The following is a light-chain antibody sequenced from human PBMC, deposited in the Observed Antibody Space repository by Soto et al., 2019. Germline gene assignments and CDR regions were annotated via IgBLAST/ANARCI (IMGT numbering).Light chain of an antibody. CDR1: SSDVGGYNF. CDR3: CSHSASIHWV. CDR2: EVL. V-gene: IGLV2-14*03. Sequence: QSVLTQPASVSGSPGQSITISCTGTSSDVGGYNFVSWYQQHPGNAPKLIIHEVLNRPSGVSSRFSGSKSGYTASLTISGLQAEDDAVYYCCSHSASIHWVFGGGTQLTVL. J-gene: IGLJ3*02.